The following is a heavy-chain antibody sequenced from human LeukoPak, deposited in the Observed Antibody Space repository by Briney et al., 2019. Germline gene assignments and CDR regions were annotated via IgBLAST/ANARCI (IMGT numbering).Heavy chain of an antibody. Sequence: GGSLRLSCGASGFTFSSYWMNWVRQAPGKGLVWVSRINSDGSTTNYADSVQGRFSISRDNAKNTLYLQMNSLRAEDTAVYYCARGSSGYSTTWGQGTLVTVSS. CDR1: GFTFSSYW. D-gene: IGHD6-13*01. CDR2: INSDGSTT. J-gene: IGHJ5*02. CDR3: ARGSSGYSTT. V-gene: IGHV3-74*01.